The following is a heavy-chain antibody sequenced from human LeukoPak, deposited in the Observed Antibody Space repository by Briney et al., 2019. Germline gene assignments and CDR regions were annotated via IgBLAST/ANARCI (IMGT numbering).Heavy chain of an antibody. CDR1: GFTFSSYA. J-gene: IGHJ3*02. D-gene: IGHD4-17*01. Sequence: GGSLRLSCAASGFTFSSYAMHWVRQAPGKGLEWVAVISYDGSNKYYADSVKGRFTISRDNAKNTLYLQMNSLRAEDTAVYYCARTVDGDYVPDDAFDIWGQGTMVTVSS. V-gene: IGHV3-30-3*01. CDR3: ARTVDGDYVPDDAFDI. CDR2: ISYDGSNK.